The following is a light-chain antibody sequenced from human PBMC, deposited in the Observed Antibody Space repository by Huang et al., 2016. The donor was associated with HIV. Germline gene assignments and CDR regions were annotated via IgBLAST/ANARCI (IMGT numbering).Light chain of an antibody. CDR3: QQYNDWPLT. CDR1: QSLSSQ. CDR2: GVS. Sequence: EIVVTQSPATLSVSPGERVTLSCRASQSLSSQLAWYQQKRGQAPRLLIYGVSTRATDIPARFSGSGSGTDFTLTINSLQSEDFATYYCQQYNDWPLTFGQGTEVEIK. J-gene: IGKJ1*01. V-gene: IGKV3-15*01.